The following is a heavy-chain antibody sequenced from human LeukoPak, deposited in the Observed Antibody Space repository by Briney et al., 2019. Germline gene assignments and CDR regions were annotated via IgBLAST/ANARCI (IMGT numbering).Heavy chain of an antibody. Sequence: GGSLRLSCAASGFAVSSNYMSWVRQAPGKGLEWVSVIYSGGGTYYANSVKGRFTISRDSSKNTLYLQMNSLRAEDTAVYYCARGGRYYESSGYYHDAFDIWGQGTMVTVSS. D-gene: IGHD3-22*01. V-gene: IGHV3-53*01. CDR3: ARGGRYYESSGYYHDAFDI. J-gene: IGHJ3*02. CDR1: GFAVSSNY. CDR2: IYSGGGT.